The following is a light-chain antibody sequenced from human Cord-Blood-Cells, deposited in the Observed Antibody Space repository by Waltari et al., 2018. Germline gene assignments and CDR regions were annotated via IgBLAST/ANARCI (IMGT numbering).Light chain of an antibody. CDR3: QVWDSSSDHVV. J-gene: IGLJ2*01. CDR2: YDS. V-gene: IGLV3-21*04. Sequence: SYVLTQPPSVSVAPGKTARITCGGNNIGSKRVHWYQQKPGQAPVLVTYYDSDRPSGIPEQFSGSNSGNTATLTISRVEAGDEADYYCQVWDSSSDHVVFGGGTKLTVL. CDR1: NIGSKR.